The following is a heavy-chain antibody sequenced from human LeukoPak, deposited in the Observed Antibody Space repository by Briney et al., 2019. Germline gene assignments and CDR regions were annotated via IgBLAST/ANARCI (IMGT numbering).Heavy chain of an antibody. CDR1: GFTFSDYY. Sequence: GGSLRLSCAASGFTFSDYYMSWIRQAPGKGLEWVSYISSSGSTIYYADSVKGRFTISRDNAKNSLYLQMHSLRAEDTAVYYCATPSQVPAAGTDDAFDIWGQGTMVTVSS. D-gene: IGHD6-13*01. V-gene: IGHV3-11*01. CDR2: ISSSGSTI. J-gene: IGHJ3*02. CDR3: ATPSQVPAAGTDDAFDI.